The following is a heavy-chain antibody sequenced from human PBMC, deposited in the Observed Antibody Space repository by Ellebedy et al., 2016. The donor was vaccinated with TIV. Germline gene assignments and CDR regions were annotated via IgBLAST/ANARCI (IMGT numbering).Heavy chain of an antibody. CDR1: GASIRSYY. V-gene: IGHV4-34*01. J-gene: IGHJ4*02. CDR3: ARRTSGTPEAGIDS. D-gene: IGHD6-19*01. Sequence: SETLSLXXTVSGASIRSYYWSWIRQPPGKGLEWIGEVNHSGSTNFNPSLKSRVAISVDTSKNQFSLRLSSVTAADRAVYYCARRTSGTPEAGIDSWGQGTRVTVSS. CDR2: VNHSGST.